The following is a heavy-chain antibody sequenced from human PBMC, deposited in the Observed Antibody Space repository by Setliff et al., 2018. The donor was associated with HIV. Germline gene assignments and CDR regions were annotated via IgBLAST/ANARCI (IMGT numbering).Heavy chain of an antibody. J-gene: IGHJ5*02. V-gene: IGHV4-34*01. Sequence: SETLSLTCVVYGGSFSDYYWSWIRQPPRKRLEWIGELNDSGSTNYNPSLKSRVTISVDTSKNQFSLRLTSVTAADTAVYYCARGTKFVWGRWFDPWGQGTLVTAPQ. CDR1: GGSFSDYY. CDR2: LNDSGST. CDR3: ARGTKFVWGRWFDP. D-gene: IGHD3-16*01.